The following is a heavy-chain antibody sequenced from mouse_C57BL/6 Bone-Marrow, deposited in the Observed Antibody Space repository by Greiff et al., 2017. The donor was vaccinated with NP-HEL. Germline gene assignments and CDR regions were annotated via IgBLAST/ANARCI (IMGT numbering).Heavy chain of an antibody. J-gene: IGHJ3*01. D-gene: IGHD2-5*01. CDR3: ASYSNPFAY. V-gene: IGHV5-4*01. CDR2: ISDGGSYT. CDR1: GFTFSSYA. Sequence: EVQGVESGGGLVKPGGSLKLSCAASGFTFSSYAMSRVRQTPEKRLEWVATISDGGSYTYYPDNAKGRFTISRDNAKNNLYLQMSHLKSEDTAMYYCASYSNPFAYWGQGTLVTVSA.